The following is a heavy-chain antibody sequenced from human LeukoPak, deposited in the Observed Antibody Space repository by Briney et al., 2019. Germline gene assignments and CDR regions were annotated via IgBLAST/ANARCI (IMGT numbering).Heavy chain of an antibody. CDR1: GGSISSYS. CDR2: IYTTGST. Sequence: SETLSLTCTVSGGSISSYSWSWSRQPAGKGLEWIGRIYTTGSTNYNPSLKSRVTISVDTSKNQFSLKLSSVTAADTAVYYCARPLAYCGGDCYPGAFDIWGQGTMVTVSS. V-gene: IGHV4-4*07. D-gene: IGHD2-21*02. CDR3: ARPLAYCGGDCYPGAFDI. J-gene: IGHJ3*02.